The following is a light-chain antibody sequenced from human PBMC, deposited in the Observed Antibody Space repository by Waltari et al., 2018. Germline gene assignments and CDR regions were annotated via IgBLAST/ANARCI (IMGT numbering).Light chain of an antibody. CDR3: QVWDRSSDHYV. J-gene: IGLJ1*01. CDR2: DDS. V-gene: IGLV3-21*02. Sequence: SYVLTQPPSVSVAPGQTARITCGGNNLGRNSVHWYQQKPGQAPVLAVYDDSDRPSGIPERFSGSNSENTATLTISRVEAGDEADYYCQVWDRSSDHYVFGTGTKVTVL. CDR1: NLGRNS.